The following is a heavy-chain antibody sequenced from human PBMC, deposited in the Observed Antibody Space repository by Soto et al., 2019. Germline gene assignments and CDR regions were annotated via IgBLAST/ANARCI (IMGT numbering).Heavy chain of an antibody. V-gene: IGHV3-48*01. CDR3: ARLRTEYDFWSGYRLDY. CDR1: GFTFSSYS. Sequence: GGSLRLSCAASGFTFSSYSMNWVRQAPGKGLEWVSYISSSSSTIYYADSVKGRFTISRDNAKNSLYLQMNSLRAEDTAVYYWARLRTEYDFWSGYRLDYWGQGTLVTVSS. D-gene: IGHD3-3*01. J-gene: IGHJ4*02. CDR2: ISSSSSTI.